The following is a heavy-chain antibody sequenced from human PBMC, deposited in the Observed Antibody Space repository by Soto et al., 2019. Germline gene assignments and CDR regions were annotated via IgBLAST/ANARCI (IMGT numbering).Heavy chain of an antibody. CDR3: AKVYRGYCSAGSCPGNFQQ. V-gene: IGHV3-23*01. CDR1: GFTFSSYA. Sequence: LRRSCAASGFTFSSYAMSWVRQAPGKGLEWVSAISGSGGSTYYADSVKGRFTISRDNSKNTLYLQMNSLRAEDTAVYYCAKVYRGYCSAGSCPGNFQQWGKGTLVTVSS. J-gene: IGHJ1*01. D-gene: IGHD2-15*01. CDR2: ISGSGGST.